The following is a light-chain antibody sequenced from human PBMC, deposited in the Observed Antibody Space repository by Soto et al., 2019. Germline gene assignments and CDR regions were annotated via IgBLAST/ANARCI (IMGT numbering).Light chain of an antibody. CDR2: AAS. CDR1: QSISSY. CDR3: QESYSTPRWT. V-gene: IGKV1-39*01. Sequence: IQMTQSPSSLSASVGDRVSITCRASQSISSYLNWYQQKPGKAPKLLIYAASTLQSGVPSRFSGSGSGTDFTLTISSLQPEDFATYYCQESYSTPRWTFGQGTKVDTK. J-gene: IGKJ1*01.